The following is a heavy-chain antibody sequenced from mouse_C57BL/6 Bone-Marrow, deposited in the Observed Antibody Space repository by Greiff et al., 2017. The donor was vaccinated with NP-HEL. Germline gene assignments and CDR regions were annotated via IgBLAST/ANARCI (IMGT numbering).Heavy chain of an antibody. D-gene: IGHD2-2*01. CDR1: GYTFTSYW. Sequence: QVQLQQPGAELVRPGTSVKLSCKASGYTFTSYWMHWVKQRPGQGLEWIGVIDPSDSYTNYNQKFKGKATLTVDTSSSTAYMQLHSLTSEDVAVYDCARVSTMVKWFAYWGQGTLVTVSA. CDR3: ARVSTMVKWFAY. CDR2: IDPSDSYT. V-gene: IGHV1-59*01. J-gene: IGHJ3*01.